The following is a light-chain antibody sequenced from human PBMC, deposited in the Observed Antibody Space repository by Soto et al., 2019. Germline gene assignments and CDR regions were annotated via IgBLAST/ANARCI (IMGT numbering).Light chain of an antibody. V-gene: IGKV4-1*01. CDR3: HQYYGSPYS. CDR1: RTVLSTADNQNF. J-gene: IGKJ2*01. CDR2: DAS. Sequence: DIAMTQSPDSLVVSLGERATINCKSGRTVLSTADNQNFLAWYQQRPGQPPKLLIYDASTRASGVPDRFIGSGSATEFTLTVAGPQPEDVAVYYCHQYYGSPYSFGQGTRLEI.